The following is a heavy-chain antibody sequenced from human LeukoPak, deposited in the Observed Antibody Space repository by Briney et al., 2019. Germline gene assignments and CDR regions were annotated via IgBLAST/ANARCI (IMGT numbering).Heavy chain of an antibody. D-gene: IGHD2-2*01. J-gene: IGHJ5*02. CDR1: GFPFSGYW. CDR3: ASFSCSTARCQAGNLDFCRHYCDP. CDR2: IFAGDSET. V-gene: IGHV5-51*01. Sequence: GESLKISCKGSGFPFSGYWIAWVRQVPGKGLEWMGIIFAGDSETRHSPSFQGQVTFSVDRSMDTAYLHWSSLKASDTAVYYWASFSCSTARCQAGNLDFCRHYCDPWGQGTLVTVSS.